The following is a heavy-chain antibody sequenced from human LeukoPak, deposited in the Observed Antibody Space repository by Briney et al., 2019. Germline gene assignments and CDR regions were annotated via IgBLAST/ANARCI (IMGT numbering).Heavy chain of an antibody. CDR3: ASADRDYNWFDT. Sequence: SQTLSLTCAISGDSVSSNSAAWNWLRQSPSRGLEWLGRTYYRSKWYNDYAVSVKSRITINPDTSKHQFSLHLNSVTPEDTAVYYCASADRDYNWFDTWGQGTLVTVSS. J-gene: IGHJ5*02. D-gene: IGHD2-21*02. CDR2: TYYRSKWYN. CDR1: GDSVSSNSAA. V-gene: IGHV6-1*01.